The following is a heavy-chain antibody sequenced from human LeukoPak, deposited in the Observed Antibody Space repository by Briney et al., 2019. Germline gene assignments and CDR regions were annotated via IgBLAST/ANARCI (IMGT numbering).Heavy chain of an antibody. V-gene: IGHV1-18*01. D-gene: IGHD6-13*01. CDR2: ISAYNGNT. CDR3: AREPTRPAADTYYYYYYMDV. Sequence: VASVKVSCKASGYSFTSYGISWVRQAPGQGLEWMGWISAYNGNTNYAQKLQGRVTMTTDTSTSTAYMELRSLRSDDTAVYYCAREPTRPAADTYYYYYYMDVWGKGTTVTVSS. CDR1: GYSFTSYG. J-gene: IGHJ6*03.